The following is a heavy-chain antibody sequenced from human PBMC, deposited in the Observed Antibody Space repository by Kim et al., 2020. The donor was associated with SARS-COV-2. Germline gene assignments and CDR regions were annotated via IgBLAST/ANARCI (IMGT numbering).Heavy chain of an antibody. J-gene: IGHJ6*02. V-gene: IGHV5-51*01. D-gene: IGHD2-2*01. CDR2: IYPGDSDT. CDR3: ARQRSDIVVVPAAKTDYYYYYGMDV. Sequence: GESLKISCKGSGYSFTSYWIGWVRQMPGKGLEWMGIIYPGDSDTRYSPSFQGQVTISADKSISTAYLQWSSLKASDTAMYYCARQRSDIVVVPAAKTDYYYYYGMDVWGQGTTVTVSS. CDR1: GYSFTSYW.